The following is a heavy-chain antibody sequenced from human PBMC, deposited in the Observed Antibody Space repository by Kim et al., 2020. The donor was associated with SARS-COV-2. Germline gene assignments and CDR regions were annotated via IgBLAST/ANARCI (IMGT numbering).Heavy chain of an antibody. CDR3: TRNRVGSYYAHDAFDV. V-gene: IGHV3-21*01. J-gene: IGHJ3*01. CDR2: INPRGGNI. CDR1: GFTFRSYS. Sequence: GGSLRLSCAASGFTFRSYSMNWVRQAPEKGLEWVASINPRGGNIYYADSVRGRFTVSRDNDDNSLFLLMTSLRVEDTAVYFCTRNRVGSYYAHDAFDVWGGGTGLTLSS. D-gene: IGHD1-26*01.